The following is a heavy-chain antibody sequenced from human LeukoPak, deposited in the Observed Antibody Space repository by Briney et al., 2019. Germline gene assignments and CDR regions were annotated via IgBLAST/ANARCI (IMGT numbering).Heavy chain of an antibody. CDR2: INPICGTA. Sequence: SVRVSCKASGGTFSSYAISWVRQAPGQGLEWMGGINPICGTANYAQKFQGRVTITADASTSTAYMELSRLRSEDTAVYYCARDKGLVAYFDYWGQGTLVTVSS. CDR3: ARDKGLVAYFDY. CDR1: GGTFSSYA. V-gene: IGHV1-69*13. D-gene: IGHD2-15*01. J-gene: IGHJ4*02.